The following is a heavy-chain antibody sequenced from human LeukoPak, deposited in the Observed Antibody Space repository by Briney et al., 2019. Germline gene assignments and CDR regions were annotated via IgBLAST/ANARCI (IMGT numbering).Heavy chain of an antibody. D-gene: IGHD2-2*01. CDR3: ARVPSVPAADFYYFDY. J-gene: IGHJ4*02. CDR1: GFTFSSYS. V-gene: IGHV3-21*01. Sequence: SGGSLRLSCAASGFTFSSYSMNWVRQAPGKGLEWVSSISSSSSYIYYADSVKGRFTISRDNAKNSLYLQMNSLRAEDTAVYYCARVPSVPAADFYYFDYWGQGTLVTVSS. CDR2: ISSSSSYI.